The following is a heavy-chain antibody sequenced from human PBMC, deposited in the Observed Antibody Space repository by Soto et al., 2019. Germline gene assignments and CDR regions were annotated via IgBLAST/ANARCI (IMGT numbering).Heavy chain of an antibody. Sequence: SETLSLTCAVYGGSFSGYYWSWIRQPPGKGLEWIGEINHSGSTNYNPSLKSRVTISVDTSKNQFSLKLSSVTAADTAVYYCAGSVYYYYYGMDVWGQGTTVTVYS. CDR2: INHSGST. J-gene: IGHJ6*02. D-gene: IGHD3-10*01. CDR1: GGSFSGYY. V-gene: IGHV4-34*01. CDR3: AGSVYYYYYGMDV.